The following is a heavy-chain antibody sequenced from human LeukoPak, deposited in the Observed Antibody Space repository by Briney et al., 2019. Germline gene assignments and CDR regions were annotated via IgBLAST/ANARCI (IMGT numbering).Heavy chain of an antibody. CDR1: EVTVTNNY. J-gene: IGHJ4*02. D-gene: IGHD3-10*01. Sequence: PGWSLRLSCAACEVTVTNNYMSWVRQAPGKGLQWVSVIYPGANTYYAGSVKGRFTISRDNAKNSLYLQMNSLRAEDTAVYYRARDLIYGSGEYWGQGTLVTVSS. CDR2: IYPGANT. V-gene: IGHV3-53*01. CDR3: ARDLIYGSGEY.